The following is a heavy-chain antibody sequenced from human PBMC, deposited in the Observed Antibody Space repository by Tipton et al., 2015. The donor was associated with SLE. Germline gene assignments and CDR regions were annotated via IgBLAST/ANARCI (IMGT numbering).Heavy chain of an antibody. J-gene: IGHJ4*02. V-gene: IGHV4-61*09. Sequence: TLSLTCTVSGGSLSSGSYYWSWIRQPAGKGLEWIGHSYTSGRTNYNPSLKSRVTISLDTSKNQFSLKLRSVTAADTAVYYCVREHHPRSTVFGADCWGQGTLVTVPS. CDR2: SYTSGRT. CDR3: VREHHPRSTVFGADC. CDR1: GGSLSSGSYY. D-gene: IGHD3-3*01.